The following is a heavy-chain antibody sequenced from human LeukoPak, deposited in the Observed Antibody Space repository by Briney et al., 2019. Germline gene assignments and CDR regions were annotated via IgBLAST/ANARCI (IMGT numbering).Heavy chain of an antibody. J-gene: IGHJ4*02. CDR3: ARVDVTHFDY. CDR1: GFTFSTYW. CDR2: ISSSSSYI. D-gene: IGHD1-14*01. V-gene: IGHV3-21*01. Sequence: PGGSLRLSCAASGFTFSTYWMNWVRQAPGKGLEWVSSISSSSSYIYYADSVKGRFTISRDNAKNSLYLQMNSLRAEDTAVYYCARVDVTHFDYWGQGTLVTVSS.